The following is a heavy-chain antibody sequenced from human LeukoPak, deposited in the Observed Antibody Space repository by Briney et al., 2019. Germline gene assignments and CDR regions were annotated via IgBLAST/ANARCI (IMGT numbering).Heavy chain of an antibody. Sequence: ASVKVSCKASGYSFNSYGINWVRQAPGQGLEWMGWISAYNGNTNYAQKLQGRVTMTTDTSTSTAYMELRSLRSDDTAVYYCARDLYYYGSANYYQFDYWGQGTLVTVSS. CDR2: ISAYNGNT. CDR1: GYSFNSYG. V-gene: IGHV1-18*01. D-gene: IGHD3-10*01. CDR3: ARDLYYYGSANYYQFDY. J-gene: IGHJ4*02.